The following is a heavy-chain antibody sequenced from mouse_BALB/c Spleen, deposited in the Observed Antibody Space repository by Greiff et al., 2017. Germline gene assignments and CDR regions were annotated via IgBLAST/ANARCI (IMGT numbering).Heavy chain of an antibody. D-gene: IGHD1-1*01. CDR1: GYAFTNYL. J-gene: IGHJ2*01. CDR3: ARGGPYYYGSSYVYFDY. Sequence: QVHVKQSGAELVRPGTSVKVSCKASGYAFTNYLIEWVKQRPGHGLEWIGEILPGSGSTNYNEKFKGKATFTADTSSNTAYMQLSSLTSEDSAVYYCARGGPYYYGSSYVYFDYWGQGTTLTVSS. CDR2: ILPGSGST. V-gene: IGHV1-54*02.